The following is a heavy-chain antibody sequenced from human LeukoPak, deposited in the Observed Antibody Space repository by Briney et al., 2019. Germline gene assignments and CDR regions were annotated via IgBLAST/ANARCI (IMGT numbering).Heavy chain of an antibody. Sequence: SETLSLTCTVSGGSISSGGYSWSWIRQHPGKGLEWIGYIYYSGSTYYNPSLKSQVTISVDTSKNQFSLKLSSVTAADTAVYYCAREVTIFGGVDVWGKGTTVTASS. V-gene: IGHV4-31*01. J-gene: IGHJ6*04. CDR3: AREVTIFGGVDV. CDR2: IYYSGST. D-gene: IGHD3-3*01. CDR1: GGSISSGGYS.